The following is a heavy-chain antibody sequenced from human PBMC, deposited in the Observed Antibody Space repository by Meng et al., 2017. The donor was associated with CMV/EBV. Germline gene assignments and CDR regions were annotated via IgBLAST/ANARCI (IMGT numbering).Heavy chain of an antibody. CDR2: MNPHSGNT. Sequence: ASVKVSCKASGYTFTTYDVHWVRQATGQGLEWMGWMNPHSGNTGYAQKFQGRVTMTRDTSINTAYMELSSLKSEDTAVYYCARGVQLAHSGSYFDYWGQGTLVTVSS. V-gene: IGHV1-8*01. D-gene: IGHD6-6*01. CDR1: GYTFTTYD. J-gene: IGHJ4*02. CDR3: ARGVQLAHSGSYFDY.